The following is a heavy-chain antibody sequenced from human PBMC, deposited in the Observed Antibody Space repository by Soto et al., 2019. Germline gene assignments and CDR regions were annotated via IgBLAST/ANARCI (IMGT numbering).Heavy chain of an antibody. J-gene: IGHJ6*02. Sequence: SETLSLPCTVSCGSISSSSYYWGWISQPPGKGLEWIESIYYSGYTYYNPSLKSRVTISVDTSKNQFSLKLSSVTAADTAVYYCARHNGPLYVGYYYDMDVWGQGTTVTVSS. CDR2: IYYSGYT. CDR1: CGSISSSSYY. V-gene: IGHV4-39*01. D-gene: IGHD3-16*01. CDR3: ARHNGPLYVGYYYDMDV.